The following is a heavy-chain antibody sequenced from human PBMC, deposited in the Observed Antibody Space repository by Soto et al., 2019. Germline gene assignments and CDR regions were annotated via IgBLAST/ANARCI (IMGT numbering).Heavy chain of an antibody. J-gene: IGHJ4*02. Sequence: GGSLRLSCAASGFTFSSYGMHWVRQAPGKGLEWVAVIWYDGSNKYYADSVKGRFTISRDNSKNTLYLQMNSLRAEDTAVYYCAREGRITIFGVLDYWGQGTLVTVSS. CDR3: AREGRITIFGVLDY. D-gene: IGHD3-3*01. V-gene: IGHV3-33*01. CDR2: IWYDGSNK. CDR1: GFTFSSYG.